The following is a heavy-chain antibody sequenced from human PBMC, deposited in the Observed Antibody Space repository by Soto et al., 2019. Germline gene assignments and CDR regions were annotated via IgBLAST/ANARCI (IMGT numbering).Heavy chain of an antibody. Sequence: WGSLRLSCAASGFTFSSYAMHWVRQAPGKGLEWVAVISYDGSNKYYVDSVKGRFTISRDNSKNTLYLQMNSLRAEDTAVYYCARSLGRRLQFKNFDYWGQGNLVTVSS. V-gene: IGHV3-30-3*01. D-gene: IGHD5-12*01. CDR3: ARSLGRRLQFKNFDY. CDR2: ISYDGSNK. J-gene: IGHJ4*02. CDR1: GFTFSSYA.